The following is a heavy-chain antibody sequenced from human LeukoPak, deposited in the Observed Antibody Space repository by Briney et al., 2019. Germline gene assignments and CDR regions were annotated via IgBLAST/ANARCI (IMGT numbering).Heavy chain of an antibody. J-gene: IGHJ3*02. CDR3: ARGQYSSGWDDNAFDI. CDR1: GYTFTSYD. Sequence: ASVKVSCKASGYTFTSYDINWVRQATGQGLEWMGWMNPNSGNTGYAQKFQGRVTMTRNTSLSTAYMELSSLRSEDTAVYYCARGQYSSGWDDNAFDIWGQGTMVTVSS. V-gene: IGHV1-8*01. CDR2: MNPNSGNT. D-gene: IGHD6-19*01.